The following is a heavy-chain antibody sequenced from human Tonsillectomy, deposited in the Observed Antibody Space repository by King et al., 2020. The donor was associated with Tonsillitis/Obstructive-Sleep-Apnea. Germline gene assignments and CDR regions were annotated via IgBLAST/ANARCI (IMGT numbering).Heavy chain of an antibody. CDR3: ARDTKDFWVGFYPHDYDMDV. D-gene: IGHD3-3*01. CDR2: ISYSGST. V-gene: IGHV4-39*02. Sequence: QLQESGPGLVKPSETLSLICTVSSDSISSSTSNWGWVRQPPGKGLEWIGSISYSGSTYYNPSLKSRVTISVDTSKNQFSLKLSSVTAADSAVHYCARDTKDFWVGFYPHDYDMDVWGKGTTVTVSS. CDR1: SDSISSSTSN. J-gene: IGHJ6*03.